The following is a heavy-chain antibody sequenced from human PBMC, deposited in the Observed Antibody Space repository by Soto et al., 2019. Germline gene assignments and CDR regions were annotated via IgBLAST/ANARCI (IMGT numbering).Heavy chain of an antibody. CDR3: ARYDSSYDIFDY. Sequence: PSETLSLTCTVSGGSISSYYWSWIRQPPGKGLEWIGYVYYSGSTNYNPSLKSRVTISVDTSKNQFSLKLSSVTAADTAVYYCARYDSSYDIFDYWGQGTLVTVSS. CDR1: GGSISSYY. J-gene: IGHJ4*02. CDR2: VYYSGST. D-gene: IGHD3-22*01. V-gene: IGHV4-59*01.